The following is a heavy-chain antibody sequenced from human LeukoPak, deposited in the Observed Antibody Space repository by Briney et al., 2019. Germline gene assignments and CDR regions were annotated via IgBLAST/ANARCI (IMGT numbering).Heavy chain of an antibody. V-gene: IGHV3-48*03. CDR1: GFTFSSYE. D-gene: IGHD3-9*01. CDR3: ASSRYFDWPYTGEGAFDI. Sequence: PGGSLRLSCAASGFTFSSYEMNWVRQAPGKGLEWVSYISSSGSTIYYADSVKGRFTISRDNAKNSLYLQMNSLRAEDTAVYYCASSRYFDWPYTGEGAFDIWGQGTMVTVSS. J-gene: IGHJ3*02. CDR2: ISSSGSTI.